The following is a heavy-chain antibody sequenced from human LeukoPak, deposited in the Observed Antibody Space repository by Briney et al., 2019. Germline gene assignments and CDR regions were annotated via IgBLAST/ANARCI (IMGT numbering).Heavy chain of an antibody. J-gene: IGHJ4*02. CDR2: IYYSGDT. D-gene: IGHD5-12*01. CDR1: GGSFSGYY. CDR3: ARDVAGNTLDY. Sequence: SETLSLTCAVYGGSFSGYYWGWIRQPPGKGLEWLGSIYYSGDTYNNPPLKSRVTISVDTAKSQFSLRLTSMTAADTAVYYCARDVAGNTLDYWGQGTLVTVSS. V-gene: IGHV4-34*11.